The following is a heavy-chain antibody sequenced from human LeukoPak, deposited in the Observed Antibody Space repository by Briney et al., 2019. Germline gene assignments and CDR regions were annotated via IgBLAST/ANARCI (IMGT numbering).Heavy chain of an antibody. V-gene: IGHV1-24*01. CDR3: ATGYVLLWFGEGLQFDY. J-gene: IGHJ4*01. D-gene: IGHD3-10*01. Sequence: GASVKVSCKVSGYTLTELSMHWVRQAPGKGLEWMGGFDPEDGETIYPQKFQGRVTMTEDTSTDTAYMELSSLRSEDTAVYYCATGYVLLWFGEGLQFDYWGQEPWSPSPQ. CDR1: GYTLTELS. CDR2: FDPEDGET.